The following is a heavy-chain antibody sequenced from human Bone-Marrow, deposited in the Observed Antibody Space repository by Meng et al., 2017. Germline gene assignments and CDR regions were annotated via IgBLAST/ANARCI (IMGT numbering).Heavy chain of an antibody. Sequence: GGSLRLSCAASGFTFDDYGMSWVRQAPGKGLEWVSGINWNGGSTGYADSVKGRFTISRDNAKNSLYLQMNSLRVEDTAVYYCARGGAYGDYYFDYWGQGTLVTVSS. D-gene: IGHD4-17*01. CDR3: ARGGAYGDYYFDY. J-gene: IGHJ4*02. CDR2: INWNGGST. V-gene: IGHV3-20*04. CDR1: GFTFDDYG.